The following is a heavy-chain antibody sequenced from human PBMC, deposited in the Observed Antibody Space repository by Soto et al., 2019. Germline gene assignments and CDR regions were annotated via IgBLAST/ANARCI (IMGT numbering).Heavy chain of an antibody. D-gene: IGHD3-10*01. CDR1: GFTFSSYS. J-gene: IGHJ4*02. CDR3: ATPVSGFGENYYGSGSYSGLDY. CDR2: ISSSSSYI. Sequence: GGSLRLSCAASGFTFSSYSMNWVRQAPGKGLEWVSSISSSSSYIYYADSVKGRFTISRDNAKNSLYLQMNSLRAEDTAVYYCATPVSGFGENYYGSGSYSGLDYWGQGTLVTVSS. V-gene: IGHV3-21*04.